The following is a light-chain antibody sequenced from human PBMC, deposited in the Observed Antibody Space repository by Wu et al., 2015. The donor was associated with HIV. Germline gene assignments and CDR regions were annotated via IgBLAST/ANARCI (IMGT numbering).Light chain of an antibody. J-gene: IGKJ2*03. CDR1: QSVSSSY. V-gene: IGKV3-20*01. CDR2: GAS. Sequence: EIVLTQSPGTLSLSPGERATLSCRASQSVSSSYLAWYQQKPGQAPRLLIYGASSRATGIPDRFSGSGSGTDFTLTISRLEPEDFVVYYCQQYGSSLYSFGQGPSWRSN. CDR3: QQYGSSLYS.